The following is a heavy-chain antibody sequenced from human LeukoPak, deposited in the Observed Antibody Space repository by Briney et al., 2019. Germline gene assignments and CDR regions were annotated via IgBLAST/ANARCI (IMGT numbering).Heavy chain of an antibody. CDR2: INPNSGGT. CDR3: ARGGWLTTLAYILFDR. Sequence: ASVTVSCKASGYTFTGYYMHWVRQAPGQGVEWMGWINPNSGGTNYAQKFQGRVTMTRDTSISTAYMELSRLRSGDTAVYYCARGGWLTTLAYILFDRWGQGTLVTVSS. D-gene: IGHD4-17*01. V-gene: IGHV1-2*02. CDR1: GYTFTGYY. J-gene: IGHJ5*02.